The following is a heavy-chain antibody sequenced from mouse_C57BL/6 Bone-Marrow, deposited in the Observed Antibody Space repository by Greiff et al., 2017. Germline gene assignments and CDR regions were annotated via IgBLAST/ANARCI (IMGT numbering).Heavy chain of an antibody. CDR1: GYTFTSYW. CDR2: IYPSDSET. V-gene: IGHV1-61*01. Sequence: VQLQQSGAELVRPGSSVKLSCKASGYTFTSYWMDWVKQRPGQGLEWIGNIYPSDSETHYNQKFKDKATLTVDKSSSTAYMQLSSLTSEDSAVYYGAKGITTVGHYAMDYWGQGTSVTVSS. D-gene: IGHD1-1*01. CDR3: AKGITTVGHYAMDY. J-gene: IGHJ4*01.